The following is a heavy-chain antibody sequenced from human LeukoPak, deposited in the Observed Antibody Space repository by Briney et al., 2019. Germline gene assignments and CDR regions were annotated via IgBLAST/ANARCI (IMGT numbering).Heavy chain of an antibody. D-gene: IGHD1-26*01. V-gene: IGHV3-33*01. CDR3: ARDVGPGYYYGMDV. Sequence: GGSLRLPCAASGFTFSSYGMHWVRQAPGKGLEWVAVIWYDGSNKYYADSVKGRFTISRDNSKNTLYLQMNSLRDEDTAVYFCARDVGPGYYYGMDVWGQGTTVTVSS. CDR2: IWYDGSNK. CDR1: GFTFSSYG. J-gene: IGHJ6*02.